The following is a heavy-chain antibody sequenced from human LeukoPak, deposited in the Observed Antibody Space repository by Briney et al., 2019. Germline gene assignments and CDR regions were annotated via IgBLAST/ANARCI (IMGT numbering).Heavy chain of an antibody. D-gene: IGHD3-22*01. J-gene: IGHJ4*02. Sequence: GGSLRLSCAASGFTFSNAWMSWVRQAPGKGLEWVGRIKSKTDGGTTDYAAPVKGRFTISRDDSKNTLYLQMNSLKTEDTAVYYCTRDRRGSSGYYYGDEPTESQYWGQGTLVTVSS. V-gene: IGHV3-15*01. CDR2: IKSKTDGGTT. CDR1: GFTFSNAW. CDR3: TRDRRGSSGYYYGDEPTESQY.